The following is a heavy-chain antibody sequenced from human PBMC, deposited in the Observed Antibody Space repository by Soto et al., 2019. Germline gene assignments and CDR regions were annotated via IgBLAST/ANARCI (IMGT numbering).Heavy chain of an antibody. CDR1: GGTFSPYT. CDR2: IIPFLGVI. Sequence: QVQLVQSGAEVKKPGSSVKVSCKASGGTFSPYTVNWVRQAPGQGLEWMGRIIPFLGVINYAQKFQARVTLTADTSTTTAYMELSGLRFEDTAVYYCARDWESTVSTWSFGAFWGRGTLVTVSS. J-gene: IGHJ4*02. CDR3: ARDWESTVSTWSFGAF. D-gene: IGHD3-10*01. V-gene: IGHV1-69*08.